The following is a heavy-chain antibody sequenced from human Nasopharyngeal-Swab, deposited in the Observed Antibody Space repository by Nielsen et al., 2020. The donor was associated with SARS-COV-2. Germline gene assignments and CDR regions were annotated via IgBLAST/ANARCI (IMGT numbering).Heavy chain of an antibody. Sequence: ASVKVSCKVSGYTLTELSMHWVRQAPGKGLEWMGGFDPEDGETIYAQKFQGRVTITADESTSTAYMELSSLRSEDTAVYYCARGPGFDWLFQFDYWGQGTLVTVSS. V-gene: IGHV1-24*01. CDR3: ARGPGFDWLFQFDY. CDR1: GYTLTELS. J-gene: IGHJ4*02. D-gene: IGHD3-9*01. CDR2: FDPEDGET.